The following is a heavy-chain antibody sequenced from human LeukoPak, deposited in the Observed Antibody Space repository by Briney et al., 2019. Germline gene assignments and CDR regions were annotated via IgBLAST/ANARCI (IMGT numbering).Heavy chain of an antibody. V-gene: IGHV1-46*01. D-gene: IGHD2-2*01. Sequence: GASVKVSCKASGYTFTDYYIHWVRQAPGQGLEWMGIINVSGGGTTYAQKFQGRVTMTRDTSTSTAYMELSSLRSEDTAAYYCARGAWYQLLPFDYWGQGTLVTVSS. J-gene: IGHJ4*02. CDR2: INVSGGGT. CDR1: GYTFTDYY. CDR3: ARGAWYQLLPFDY.